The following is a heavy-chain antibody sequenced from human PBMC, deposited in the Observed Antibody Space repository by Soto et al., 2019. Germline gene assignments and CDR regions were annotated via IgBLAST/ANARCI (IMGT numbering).Heavy chain of an antibody. CDR1: GGYISGGVYS. Sequence: SETMSLTCGVSGGYISGGVYSLSWIRQPPGKGLEWIGYIYYSGSTYYNPSLKSRVTISVDTSKNQFSLKLSSVTAADTAVYYCARLLDGLHFDYWGQGTLVTVSS. CDR2: IYYSGST. V-gene: IGHV4-30-2*03. D-gene: IGHD3-9*01. CDR3: ARLLDGLHFDY. J-gene: IGHJ4*02.